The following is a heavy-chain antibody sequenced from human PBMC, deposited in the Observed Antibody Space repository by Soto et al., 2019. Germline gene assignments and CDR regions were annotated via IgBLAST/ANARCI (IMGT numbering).Heavy chain of an antibody. D-gene: IGHD2-8*01. J-gene: IGHJ6*02. CDR3: ARLNGADPHYYYGFDV. Sequence: GGSLRLSCAASGFTFNAYAMSWVRQAPGKGPEWVSAISGSGVFTYYVDSVKGRFTISRDNSKNTLYPQMNGLRAEDTAIYYCARLNGADPHYYYGFDVWGQGTTVTVSS. CDR1: GFTFNAYA. V-gene: IGHV3-23*01. CDR2: ISGSGVFT.